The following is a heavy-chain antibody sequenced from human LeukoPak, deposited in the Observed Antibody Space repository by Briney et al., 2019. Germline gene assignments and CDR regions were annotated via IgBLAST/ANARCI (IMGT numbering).Heavy chain of an antibody. CDR3: ARDFARLYYYDSSGYLDY. CDR1: GYTFTSYG. D-gene: IGHD3-22*01. J-gene: IGHJ4*02. V-gene: IGHV1-18*01. Sequence: GASVKVSCKASGYTFTSYGISWVRQAPGQGLEWMGWISAYNGNTNYAQKLQGRVTMTTDTSTSTAYMELRSLRSDDTAVYYCARDFARLYYYDSSGYLDYWGQGTLVTVSS. CDR2: ISAYNGNT.